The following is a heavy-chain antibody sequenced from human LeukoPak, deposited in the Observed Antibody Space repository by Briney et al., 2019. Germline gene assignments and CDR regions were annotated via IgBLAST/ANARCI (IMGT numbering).Heavy chain of an antibody. CDR3: TKGVLGGTQSVSAGLDS. CDR1: GFTFSSYS. CDR2: ISSSSSFI. Sequence: GGSLRLSCAASGFTFSSYSMNWVRQAPGKGLEWVSSISSSSSFIYFADSVKGRFTISRDNAKNSLYLQMNSLRVEDTAVYYCTKGVLGGTQSVSAGLDSWGQGTLVTVSS. V-gene: IGHV3-21*06. D-gene: IGHD3-16*01. J-gene: IGHJ4*02.